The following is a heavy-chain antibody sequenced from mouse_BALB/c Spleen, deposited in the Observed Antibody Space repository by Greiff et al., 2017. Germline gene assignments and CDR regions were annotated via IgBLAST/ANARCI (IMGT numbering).Heavy chain of an antibody. D-gene: IGHD1-1*02. Sequence: QVQLQQSGAELMKPGASVKISCKATGYTFSSYWIEWVKQRPGHGLEWIGEILPGSGSTNYNEKFKGKATFTADTSSNTAYMQLSSLTSEDSAVYYCARRCGIYGDYYAMDYWGQGTSVTVSS. CDR2: ILPGSGST. V-gene: IGHV1-9*01. CDR3: ARRCGIYGDYYAMDY. CDR1: GYTFSSYW. J-gene: IGHJ4*01.